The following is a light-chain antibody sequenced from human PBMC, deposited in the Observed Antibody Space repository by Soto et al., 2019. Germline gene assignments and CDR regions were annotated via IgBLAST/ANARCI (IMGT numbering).Light chain of an antibody. V-gene: IGLV1-51*01. CDR1: SSNIGNNY. Sequence: QPVLTQPPSVSAAPGQKVTISCCGSSSNIGNNYVSWYQQFPGTAPKLLIYDNNKRPSGIPDRFSGSKSGTSATLDITGLQTGDEADYYCGTWDSSLSAVVFGGGTKLTVL. J-gene: IGLJ2*01. CDR2: DNN. CDR3: GTWDSSLSAVV.